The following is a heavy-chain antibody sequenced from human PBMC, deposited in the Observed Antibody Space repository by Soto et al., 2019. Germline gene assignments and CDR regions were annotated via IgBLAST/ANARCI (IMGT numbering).Heavy chain of an antibody. CDR1: GYTFTSYD. CDR3: ARTKREYYYYYGMDV. V-gene: IGHV1-8*01. CDR2: MNPNSGNT. D-gene: IGHD1-26*01. Sequence: ASVKVSCKASGYTFTSYDINWVRQATGQGLEWMGWMNPNSGNTGYAQKFQGRVTMTRNTSISTAYMELSSLRSEDTAVYYCARTKREYYYYYGMDVWGQGTPVIVSS. J-gene: IGHJ6*02.